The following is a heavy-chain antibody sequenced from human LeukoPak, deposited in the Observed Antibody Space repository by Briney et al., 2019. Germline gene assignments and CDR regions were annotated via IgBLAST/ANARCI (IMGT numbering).Heavy chain of an antibody. J-gene: IGHJ4*02. D-gene: IGHD3-10*01. Sequence: SVKVSCKASGGTFSSYAISWVRQAPGQGLEWMGRIIPIFGIANYAQKFQGRVTITADKSTSTAYMELSSLRSEDTAVYYCAGARGLWFGESRDDSFDYWGQGTLVTVSS. CDR3: AGARGLWFGESRDDSFDY. CDR2: IIPIFGIA. CDR1: GGTFSSYA. V-gene: IGHV1-69*04.